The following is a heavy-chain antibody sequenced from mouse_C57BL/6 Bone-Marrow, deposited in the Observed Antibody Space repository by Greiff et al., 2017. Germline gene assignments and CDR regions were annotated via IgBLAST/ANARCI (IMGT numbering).Heavy chain of an antibody. D-gene: IGHD2-4*01. CDR3: ARRRDYDGYAMDY. CDR1: GYAFSSSW. Sequence: VQLQQSGPELVKPGASVKISCKASGYAFSSSWMNWVKQRPGKGLEWIGRIYPGDGDTNYNGKFKGKATLTADKSSSTAYMQLSSLTSEDSAVYVCARRRDYDGYAMDYWGQGTSVTVSS. CDR2: IYPGDGDT. V-gene: IGHV1-82*01. J-gene: IGHJ4*01.